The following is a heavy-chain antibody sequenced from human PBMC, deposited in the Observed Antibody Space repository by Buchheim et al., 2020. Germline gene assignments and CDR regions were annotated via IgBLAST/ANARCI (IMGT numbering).Heavy chain of an antibody. CDR3: ARRRGVHTHYYFDY. V-gene: IGHV3-7*01. D-gene: IGHD5-24*01. CDR2: IKKDGSEK. CDR1: GFTFTTYW. Sequence: EVQLVESGGGLVQPGGSLRLSCGASGFTFTTYWLCWVRQAPGKGLEWLANIKKDGSEKYYVDSVTGRFTISRDNAKNSLYLQMNCLGAGDTAVYYCARRRGVHTHYYFDYWGQGTL. J-gene: IGHJ4*02.